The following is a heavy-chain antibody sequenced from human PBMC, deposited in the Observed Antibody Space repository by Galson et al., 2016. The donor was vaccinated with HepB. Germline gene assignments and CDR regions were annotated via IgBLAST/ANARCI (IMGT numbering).Heavy chain of an antibody. Sequence: SVKVSCKASDHTFSKDYIHWVRQAPGQGLQWLGTIHPSGAYTTYAQRFDGRVTMTRDTATNTVYMELRALTSKDTAVYYRARANYNLLTGYYSGLDHWGQGTLGTVSS. D-gene: IGHD3-9*01. CDR1: DHTFSKDY. CDR2: IHPSGAYT. J-gene: IGHJ4*02. V-gene: IGHV1-46*01. CDR3: ARANYNLLTGYYSGLDH.